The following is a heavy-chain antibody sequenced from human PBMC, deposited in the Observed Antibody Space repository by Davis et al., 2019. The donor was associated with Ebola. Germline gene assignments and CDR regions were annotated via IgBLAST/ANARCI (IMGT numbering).Heavy chain of an antibody. CDR2: INPNSCDT. J-gene: IGHJ4*02. CDR1: GYTFTDYY. D-gene: IGHD3-3*01. CDR3: ARAWDSDFWNAYSHFDH. Sequence: ASVQVSCQASGYTFTDYYIHWVRQAPGQGLEGMGWINPNSCDTNVPQKFQDWVTITRDTSIGPAYMELSSLKADDTAVFYCARAWDSDFWNAYSHFDHWGRGTLVTVSS. V-gene: IGHV1-2*04.